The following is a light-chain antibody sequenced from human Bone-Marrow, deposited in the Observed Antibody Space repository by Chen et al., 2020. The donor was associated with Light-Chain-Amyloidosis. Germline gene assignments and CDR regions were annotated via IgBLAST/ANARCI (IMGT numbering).Light chain of an antibody. J-gene: IGLJ1*01. CDR1: SRDVGRYNY. CDR2: DVS. CDR3: SSYTSTFPYV. Sequence: QSALTQPASVSGSPGQSITISCTGTSRDVGRYNYVSWYQQHPGKVPKLIIHDVSDRPSGVSDRFSGSKSGNPASLTIAGLQAEDEADYYCSSYTSTFPYVFGTGTRLTVL. V-gene: IGLV2-14*03.